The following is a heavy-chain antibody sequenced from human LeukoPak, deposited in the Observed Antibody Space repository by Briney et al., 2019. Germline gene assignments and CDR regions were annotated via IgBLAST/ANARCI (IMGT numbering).Heavy chain of an antibody. CDR2: IYSDGST. CDR3: ARTLLDFDWLLPNAFDF. J-gene: IGHJ3*01. Sequence: SETLSLTCTVSGDSISNYYWNWIRQPAGKGLEWIGRIYSDGSTNYNPSLKSRVTMSVDTSKSQFSLKLSFVTAADTAVYYCARTLLDFDWLLPNAFDFWGQGTMVSVSS. D-gene: IGHD3-9*01. CDR1: GDSISNYY. V-gene: IGHV4-4*07.